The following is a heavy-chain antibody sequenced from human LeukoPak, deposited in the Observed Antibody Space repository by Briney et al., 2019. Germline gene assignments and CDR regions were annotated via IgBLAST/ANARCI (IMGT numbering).Heavy chain of an antibody. Sequence: GGSLRLSCAASGFTFSSYLMHWVRQAPGKGLEWVSAISDSGDRTDYADSVKGRFTISRDNAKNILYLQMNSLRAEDTAVYYCARPDCSSTSCYTLEFWGQGTLVTVSS. J-gene: IGHJ4*02. D-gene: IGHD2-2*02. CDR1: GFTFSSYL. CDR2: ISDSGDRT. CDR3: ARPDCSSTSCYTLEF. V-gene: IGHV3-23*01.